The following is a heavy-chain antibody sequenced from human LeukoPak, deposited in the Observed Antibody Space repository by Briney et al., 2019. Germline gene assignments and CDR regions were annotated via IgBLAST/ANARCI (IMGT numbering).Heavy chain of an antibody. J-gene: IGHJ4*02. CDR3: ARGYGSGSYPFDY. D-gene: IGHD3-10*01. CDR2: INTNTGNP. CDR1: GYTFTNFA. Sequence: GASVKVSCKTSGYTFTNFAMIWVRQAPGQGLEWMGWINTNTGNPTYAQGFTGRFVFSLDTSVSTAYLQISSLKAEDTAAYYCARGYGSGSYPFDYWGQGTLVTVSS. V-gene: IGHV7-4-1*02.